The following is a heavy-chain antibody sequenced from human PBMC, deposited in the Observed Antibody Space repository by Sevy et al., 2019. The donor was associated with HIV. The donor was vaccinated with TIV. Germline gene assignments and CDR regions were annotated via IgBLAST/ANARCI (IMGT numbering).Heavy chain of an antibody. CDR2: ISGSGGST. CDR3: AKRATTKYYYDSSGYYLAHYFDY. CDR1: GFTFSSYA. J-gene: IGHJ4*02. D-gene: IGHD3-22*01. Sequence: GGSLRLSCAASGFTFSSYAMSWVRQAPGKGLEWVSAISGSGGSTYYADSVKGRFTISRDNSKNTLYLQMNSLRAEDTAVYYFAKRATTKYYYDSSGYYLAHYFDYWGQGTLVTVSS. V-gene: IGHV3-23*01.